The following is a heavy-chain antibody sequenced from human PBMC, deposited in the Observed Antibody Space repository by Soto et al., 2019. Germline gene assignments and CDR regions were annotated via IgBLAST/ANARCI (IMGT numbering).Heavy chain of an antibody. CDR3: AKGDRGYCSGGSCYLGDY. J-gene: IGHJ4*02. Sequence: VQLVESGGGVVQPGRSLRLSCVVSGFTFSNYAMSWVRQAPGKGLEWVSGIRNSGGSTYYADSVKGRFTISRDNSKNTLYLQMNSLRAEDTAIYYCAKGDRGYCSGGSCYLGDYWGQGALVTVSS. V-gene: IGHV3-23*04. CDR1: GFTFSNYA. CDR2: IRNSGGST. D-gene: IGHD2-15*01.